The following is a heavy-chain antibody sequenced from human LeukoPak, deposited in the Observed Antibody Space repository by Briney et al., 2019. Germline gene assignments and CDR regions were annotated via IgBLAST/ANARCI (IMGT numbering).Heavy chain of an antibody. CDR3: ARVSRYRSGGSCYGYYYYYGMDV. CDR2: MNPNSGNT. J-gene: IGHJ6*02. CDR1: GYTFTSYD. Sequence: ASVKVSCKASGYTFTSYDINWVRQATGQGLEWMGWMNPNSGNTGYAQKFQGRVTMTRNTSISTAYMELSSLRSEDTAVYYCARVSRYRSGGSCYGYYYYYGMDVWGQGTTVTVSS. D-gene: IGHD2-15*01. V-gene: IGHV1-8*01.